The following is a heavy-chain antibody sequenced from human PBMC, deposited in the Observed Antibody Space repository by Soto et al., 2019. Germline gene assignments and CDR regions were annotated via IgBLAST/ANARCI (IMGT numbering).Heavy chain of an antibody. CDR2: ISWNSGSI. D-gene: IGHD6-13*01. J-gene: IGHJ4*02. Sequence: EVQLVESGGGLVQPGRSLRLSCAASGFTFDDYAMHWVRQAPGKGLEWVSGISWNSGSIGYADSVKGRFTISRDNXKNSLYLQMNSLRAEDTALYYCAKDIWHSSSWLDYWGQGTLVTVSS. V-gene: IGHV3-9*01. CDR3: AKDIWHSSSWLDY. CDR1: GFTFDDYA.